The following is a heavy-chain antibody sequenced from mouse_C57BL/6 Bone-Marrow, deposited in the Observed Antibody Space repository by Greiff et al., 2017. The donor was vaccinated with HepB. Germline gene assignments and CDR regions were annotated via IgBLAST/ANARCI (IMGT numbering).Heavy chain of an antibody. CDR1: GYSITSGYN. CDR2: ISYDGSN. Sequence: EVQLQQSGPGLVKPSQSLSLTCSVTGYSITSGYNWNWIRQFPGNKLEWMGYISYDGSNNYNPSLKNRISITRDTSKNQFFLKLNSVTTEDTATYYCARAILQDYYAMDYWGQGTSVTVSS. CDR3: ARAILQDYYAMDY. J-gene: IGHJ4*01. V-gene: IGHV3-6*01.